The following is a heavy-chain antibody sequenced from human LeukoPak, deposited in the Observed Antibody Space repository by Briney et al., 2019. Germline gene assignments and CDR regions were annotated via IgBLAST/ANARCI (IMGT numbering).Heavy chain of an antibody. CDR1: GFTFSSYG. CDR3: ARAGSYLYYFDY. CDR2: ISSSSSYI. Sequence: GRSLRLSCAASGFTFSSYGMHWVRQAPGKGLEWASSISSSSSYIYYADSVKGRFTISRDNAKNSLYLQMNSLRAEDTAVYYCARAGSYLYYFDYWGQGTLVTVSS. D-gene: IGHD1-14*01. J-gene: IGHJ4*02. V-gene: IGHV3-21*01.